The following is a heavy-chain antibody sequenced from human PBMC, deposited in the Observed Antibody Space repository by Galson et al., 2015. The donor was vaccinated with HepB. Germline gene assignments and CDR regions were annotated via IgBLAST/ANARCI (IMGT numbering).Heavy chain of an antibody. CDR2: ISGSGGSI. CDR3: ARKPSDAFDM. Sequence: SLRLSCADSHLVLGDYWMSWVRQAPGKGLEWVSNISGSGGSIYYADSVRGRFTISRDNSKNTLYLQMNSLRVEDTAIYYCARKPSDAFDMWGQGAMLTVSS. CDR1: HLVLGDYW. V-gene: IGHV3-23*01. J-gene: IGHJ3*02.